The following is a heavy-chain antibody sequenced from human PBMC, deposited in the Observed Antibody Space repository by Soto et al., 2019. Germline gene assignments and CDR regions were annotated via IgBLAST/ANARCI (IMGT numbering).Heavy chain of an antibody. D-gene: IGHD1-26*01. J-gene: IGHJ4*02. Sequence: TRGSLRLSCAASGFTFSTYEMNWVRQAPGRGLEWISYITTSGSTKYYADSVKGRFTISRDNAKNSLYLQMNSLRAEDTAVYYCASLLGATCGRRHFDYWGQGTLVTVSS. CDR2: ITTSGSTK. V-gene: IGHV3-48*03. CDR1: GFTFSTYE. CDR3: ASLLGATCGRRHFDY.